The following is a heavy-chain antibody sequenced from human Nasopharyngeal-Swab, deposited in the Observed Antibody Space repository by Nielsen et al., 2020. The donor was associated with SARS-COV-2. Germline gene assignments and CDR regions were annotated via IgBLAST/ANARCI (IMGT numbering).Heavy chain of an antibody. CDR1: GFTFSSYA. CDR2: ISYDGSNK. V-gene: IGHV3-30-3*01. J-gene: IGHJ6*02. Sequence: GVSLEISCAAYGFTFSSYAMHWVRQAPGKEVGWVTVISYDGSNKYYADSVKGRSTISRDNSKNTLYLQMNSLRAEDTAVYYCARDRGIAVAGNYYYYGMDVWGQGTTVTVSS. CDR3: ARDRGIAVAGNYYYYGMDV. D-gene: IGHD6-19*01.